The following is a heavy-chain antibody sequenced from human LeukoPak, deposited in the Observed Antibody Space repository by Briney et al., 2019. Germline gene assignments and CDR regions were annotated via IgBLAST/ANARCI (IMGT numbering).Heavy chain of an antibody. D-gene: IGHD6-13*01. V-gene: IGHV3-7*01. J-gene: IGHJ3*01. CDR3: VVYKYILSWSAFDF. CDR2: IRQDGSDK. CDR1: GFTSATAW. Sequence: GGSLTLSCAISGFTSATAWMTWVRQAPGKGLEWVADIRQDGSDKYYVDSVKGRFIISRDNAKKSVSLHMNNLRVEDTAVYYCVVYKYILSWSAFDFWGRGTMVTVSS.